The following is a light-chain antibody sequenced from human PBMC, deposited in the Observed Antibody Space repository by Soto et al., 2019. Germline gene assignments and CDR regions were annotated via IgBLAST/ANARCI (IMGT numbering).Light chain of an antibody. CDR1: QSITSW. CDR2: DAS. Sequence: DIQMTQSPSTLSASVGDRVTITCRASQSITSWLAWYQQKPGKAPKSLIYDASSLESGVPSRFSGSGSGTEFTLTISSLQPDDFATYYCQQYDGYSPKTFGQGTEVDIK. CDR3: QQYDGYSPKT. V-gene: IGKV1-5*01. J-gene: IGKJ1*01.